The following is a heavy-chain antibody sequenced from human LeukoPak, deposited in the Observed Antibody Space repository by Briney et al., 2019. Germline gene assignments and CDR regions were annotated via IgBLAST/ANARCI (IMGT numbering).Heavy chain of an antibody. V-gene: IGHV1-69*04. J-gene: IGHJ6*02. CDR1: GGTFSSYA. CDR3: ARDMTTVTMPRQQYYYYGMDV. Sequence: SVKVSCKASGGTFSSYAISWVRQAPGQGLKWMGRIIPILGIANYAQKFQGRVTITADKSTSTAYMELSSLRSEDTAVYYCARDMTTVTMPRQQYYYYGMDVWGQGTTVTVSS. CDR2: IIPILGIA. D-gene: IGHD4-17*01.